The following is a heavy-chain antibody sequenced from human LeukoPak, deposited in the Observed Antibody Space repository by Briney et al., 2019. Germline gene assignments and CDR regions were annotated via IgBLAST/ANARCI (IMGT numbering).Heavy chain of an antibody. CDR2: ISSSSTYI. CDR1: GFTFSSYS. Sequence: PGGSLRLSCAASGFTFSSYSINWVRQAPGKGLEWVSSISSSSTYIYYADSVKGRFTISRDNAKNSLYLQMNSLRAEDTAVYYCARDNGDSVHYSYYGMDVWGQGTTVTVSS. V-gene: IGHV3-21*01. CDR3: ARDNGDSVHYSYYGMDV. D-gene: IGHD4-17*01. J-gene: IGHJ6*02.